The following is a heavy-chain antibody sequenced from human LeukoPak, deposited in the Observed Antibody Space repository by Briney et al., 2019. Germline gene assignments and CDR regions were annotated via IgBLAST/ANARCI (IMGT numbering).Heavy chain of an antibody. CDR3: ARTWMYSNYF. J-gene: IGHJ4*02. Sequence: GGSLRLSCAASGFTFSNYWMSWVRQAPGKGLEWVANIDQDGSEKYYVDSVRGRFTISRDNAENSLYLQMNSLRAEDTAVYYCARTWMYSNYFRGQGTLVTVSS. CDR2: IDQDGSEK. D-gene: IGHD4-11*01. V-gene: IGHV3-7*03. CDR1: GFTFSNYW.